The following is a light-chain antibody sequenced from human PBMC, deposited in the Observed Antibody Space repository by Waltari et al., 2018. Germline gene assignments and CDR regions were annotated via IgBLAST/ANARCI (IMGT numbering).Light chain of an antibody. CDR2: DVS. Sequence: QSALTQPASVSGSPGQSITISYTGTSSDVGGYNYVCWFQQHPGRAPKLIIYDVSHRPSGVSTRFSGSKSANTASLTISVLQTEDEADYYCTSYTSAASWVFGAGTKLTVV. V-gene: IGLV2-14*03. CDR1: SSDVGGYNY. J-gene: IGLJ3*02. CDR3: TSYTSAASWV.